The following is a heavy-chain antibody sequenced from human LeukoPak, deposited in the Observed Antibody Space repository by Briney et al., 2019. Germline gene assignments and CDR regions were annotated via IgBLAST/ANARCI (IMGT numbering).Heavy chain of an antibody. CDR1: GGSISSSSYY. CDR2: IYYSGIT. J-gene: IGHJ4*02. V-gene: IGHV4-39*01. CDR3: ARQSSDARITGTTIVFPYYDILTGYLFDY. D-gene: IGHD3-9*01. Sequence: PSETLSLTCPVSGGSISSSSYYWGWIRQPPGKGLAWIGGIYYSGITYYNPSLTSRVTISVDTSKNQFSLKLSSVTAADTAVYYCARQSSDARITGTTIVFPYYDILTGYLFDYWGQGTLVTVSS.